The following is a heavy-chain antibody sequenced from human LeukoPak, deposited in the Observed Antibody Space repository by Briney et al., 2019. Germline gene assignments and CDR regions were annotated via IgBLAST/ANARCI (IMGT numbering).Heavy chain of an antibody. D-gene: IGHD2-2*02. CDR2: IYTSGST. V-gene: IGHV4-61*02. J-gene: IGHJ4*02. CDR3: ARGRYSDY. CDR1: GGSISSSSYY. Sequence: SETLSLTCTVSGGSISSSSYYWSWIRQPAGKGLEWIGRIYTSGSTNYNPSLKSRVTMSVDTSKNQFSLKLSSVTAADTAVYYCARGRYSDYWGQGTLVTVSS.